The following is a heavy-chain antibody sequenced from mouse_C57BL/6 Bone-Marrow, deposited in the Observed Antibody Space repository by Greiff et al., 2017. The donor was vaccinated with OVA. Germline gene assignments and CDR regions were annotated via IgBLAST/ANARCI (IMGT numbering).Heavy chain of an antibody. D-gene: IGHD2-12*01. J-gene: IGHJ1*03. CDR1: GFTFSSYA. CDR2: ISDGGSYT. CDR3: ARMFYSDWDFDV. Sequence: VQLKESGGGLVKPGGSLKLSCAASGFTFSSYAMSWVRQTPAKRLEWVAPISDGGSYTYYPANVKGRFPISRDNAKNNLYLQMSHLKSEDTAMYDCARMFYSDWDFDVWGTGTTVTVSS. V-gene: IGHV5-4*01.